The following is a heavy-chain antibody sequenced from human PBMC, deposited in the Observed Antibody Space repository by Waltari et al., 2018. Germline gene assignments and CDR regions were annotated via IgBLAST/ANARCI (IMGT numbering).Heavy chain of an antibody. D-gene: IGHD1-1*01. CDR1: GLLFANYD. CDR2: ISMSGNVR. J-gene: IGHJ2*01. Sequence: EVQLEESGGGSVQPGWSLKVPAMATGLLFANYDMNWVRQAPGKGLEWISYISMSGNVRHYSDSVKGRFTISRDNTESSLYLHMNTLTADDTAVYYCAREVSNNWSYWYFEKWGRGTLVTVSP. CDR3: AREVSNNWSYWYFEK. V-gene: IGHV3-48*03.